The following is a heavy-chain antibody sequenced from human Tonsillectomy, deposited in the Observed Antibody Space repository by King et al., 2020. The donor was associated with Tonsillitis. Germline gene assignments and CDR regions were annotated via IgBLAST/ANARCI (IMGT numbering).Heavy chain of an antibody. Sequence: VQLVESGGGLVQPGGSLRLSCAASGFTFSNYAMNWVRQAPGKGLEWVSGISGMGRNTYYAHSLMGRFTVSRDRSTNTLYLQMNTRRAEDTALYYCAKEGGDWDTYYYYYYMDVWGKGTTVTVSS. CDR2: ISGMGRNT. V-gene: IGHV3-23*04. CDR1: GFTFSNYA. J-gene: IGHJ6*03. D-gene: IGHD1/OR15-1a*01. CDR3: AKEGGDWDTYYYYYYMDV.